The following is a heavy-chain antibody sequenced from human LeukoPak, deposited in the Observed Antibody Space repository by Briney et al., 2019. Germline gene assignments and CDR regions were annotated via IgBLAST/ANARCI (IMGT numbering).Heavy chain of an antibody. D-gene: IGHD3-22*01. CDR3: ARRRYYDSTGYLD. CDR2: VYYSGRT. V-gene: IGHV4-39*01. CDR1: GSSISSSSYY. J-gene: IGHJ1*01. Sequence: SETLSLTCTVSGSSISSSSYYWGWIRQPPGKGLEWIGDVYYSGRTYSSPSLKSRVAISVDTSWNQFSLNLNSVTAADTAVYYCARRRYYDSTGYLDWGQGTLVTVSS.